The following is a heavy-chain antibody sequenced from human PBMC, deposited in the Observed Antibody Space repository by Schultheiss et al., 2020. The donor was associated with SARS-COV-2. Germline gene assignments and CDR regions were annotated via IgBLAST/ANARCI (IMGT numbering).Heavy chain of an antibody. D-gene: IGHD1-14*01. Sequence: SETLSLTCAVYGGSFSGYYWSWIRQPPGKGLEWIGEINHSGSTYYNPSLKSRVTISVDTSKNQFSLKLSSVTAADTAVYYCARAAPYKGYYYGMDVWGQGTTVTVSS. CDR2: INHSGST. J-gene: IGHJ6*02. CDR1: GGSFSGYY. V-gene: IGHV4-34*01. CDR3: ARAAPYKGYYYGMDV.